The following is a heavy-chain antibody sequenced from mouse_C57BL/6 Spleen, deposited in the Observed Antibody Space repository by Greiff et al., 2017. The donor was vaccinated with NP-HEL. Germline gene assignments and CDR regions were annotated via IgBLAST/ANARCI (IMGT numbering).Heavy chain of an antibody. CDR3: ARSLDRDY. CDR1: GFTFTDYY. Sequence: EVKLMESGGGLVQPGGSLSLSCAASGFTFTDYYMSWVRQPPGKALEWLGFIRNKANGYTTEYSASVKGRFTISRDNSQSILYLQMNALRAEDSATYYCARSLDRDYWGQGTSVTVSS. CDR2: IRNKANGYTT. V-gene: IGHV7-3*01. J-gene: IGHJ4*01.